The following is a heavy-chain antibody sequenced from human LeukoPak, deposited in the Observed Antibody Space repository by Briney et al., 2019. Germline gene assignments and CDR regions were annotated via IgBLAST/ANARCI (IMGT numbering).Heavy chain of an antibody. V-gene: IGHV1-2*02. CDR3: ARGRLGEWDNWFDP. J-gene: IGHJ5*02. D-gene: IGHD1-26*01. CDR1: GYTFTGYY. CDR2: INPNSGAT. Sequence: GASVKVSCKASGYTFTGYYMHWVRQAPGQGLEWMGWINPNSGATNYAQKFQGRVSMTRDTSISTAYMALSRLTSDDTAVYFCARGRLGEWDNWFDPWGQGTLVTVSS.